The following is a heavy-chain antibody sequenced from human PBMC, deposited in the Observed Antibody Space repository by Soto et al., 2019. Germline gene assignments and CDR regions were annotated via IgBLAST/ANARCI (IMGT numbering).Heavy chain of an antibody. CDR1: GGSISSSSYY. Sequence: SETLSLTCTVSGGSISSSSYYWGWIRQPPGKGLEWIGSIYYSGSTYYNPSLKSRVTISVDTSKNQFSLKLSSVTAADTALYYCASTGLVGYYYYYMDVWGKGTTVTVSS. V-gene: IGHV4-39*01. D-gene: IGHD6-6*01. CDR2: IYYSGST. J-gene: IGHJ6*03. CDR3: ASTGLVGYYYYYMDV.